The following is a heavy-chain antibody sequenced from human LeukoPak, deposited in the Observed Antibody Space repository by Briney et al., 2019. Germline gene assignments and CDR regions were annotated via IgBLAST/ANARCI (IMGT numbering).Heavy chain of an antibody. CDR1: RFSLSNFW. Sequence: GGSLRLSCVASRFSLSNFWMIWVRQATGKGLEWVANINEDGSEKNYVDSVRGRFTISRDNAKNSLYLQMNSLRAEDTAVYYCVRDRSRTTVTRFDSWGQGTLVTVSS. V-gene: IGHV3-7*01. J-gene: IGHJ4*02. CDR3: VRDRSRTTVTRFDS. CDR2: INEDGSEK. D-gene: IGHD4-17*01.